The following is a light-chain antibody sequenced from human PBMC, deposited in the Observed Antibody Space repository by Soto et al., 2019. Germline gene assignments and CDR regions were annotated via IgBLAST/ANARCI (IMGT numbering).Light chain of an antibody. CDR2: DAS. V-gene: IGKV3-11*01. CDR3: QQRSNWYT. CDR1: QSISSF. Sequence: EIVLTQSPATLSLSPGERATLSCRASQSISSFLTWYQHKPGQAPRLLIYDASKRATGIPARFSGSGSGTDFTLTISFLEPEDFGVYYCQQRSNWYTFGPGTKLEIK. J-gene: IGKJ2*01.